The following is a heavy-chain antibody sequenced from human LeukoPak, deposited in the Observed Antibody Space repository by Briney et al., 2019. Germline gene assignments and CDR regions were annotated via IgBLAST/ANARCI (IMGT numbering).Heavy chain of an antibody. Sequence: GGSLRLSCAASGFTFSSYDMHWVRQATGRGLAWVSAIGIAGDTYYPGSVKGRFTISRENAKDSLYLQMNSLRAGDTAVYYCARRHPFYQYGMDVWGQGTTVTVSS. CDR1: GFTFSSYD. J-gene: IGHJ6*02. CDR3: ARRHPFYQYGMDV. V-gene: IGHV3-13*04. CDR2: IGIAGDT.